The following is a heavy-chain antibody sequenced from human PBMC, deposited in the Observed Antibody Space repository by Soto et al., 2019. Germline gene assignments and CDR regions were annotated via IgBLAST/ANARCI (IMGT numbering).Heavy chain of an antibody. CDR1: GYTFTSYG. Sequence: ASVKVSCKASGYTFTSYGISWVRQAPGQGLEWMGWISAYNGNTNYAQKLQGRVTMTTDTSTSTAYMELRSLRSDDTAVYYCARVARGDYYYGMDVWGQGTTVTVSS. CDR3: ARVARGDYYYGMDV. J-gene: IGHJ6*02. D-gene: IGHD3-10*01. V-gene: IGHV1-18*01. CDR2: ISAYNGNT.